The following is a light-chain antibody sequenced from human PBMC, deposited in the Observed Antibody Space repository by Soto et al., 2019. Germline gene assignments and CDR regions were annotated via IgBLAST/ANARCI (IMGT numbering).Light chain of an antibody. CDR3: KQYKEWPPFT. V-gene: IGKV3D-11*01. J-gene: IGKJ5*01. CDR2: DAS. Sequence: EIVLTQSPATLSLSPGERATLSCRASQGVSGYLAWYQQKPGQAPRLLIYDASNRATGIPARFSGSGPGTDFTLTISSLQSEDFAVYYCKQYKEWPPFTFGQGTRLEIK. CDR1: QGVSGY.